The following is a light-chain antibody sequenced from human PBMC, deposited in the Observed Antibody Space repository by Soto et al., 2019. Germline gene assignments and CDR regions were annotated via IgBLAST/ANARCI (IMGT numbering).Light chain of an antibody. CDR1: QSVNSY. Sequence: DIQMTQSPSSLSASVGDRVTISCRASQSVNSYLNWYQQTPGKAPKLLIYAASSLQSGVPSRFSGSGSGTDFTLAISSLQPEDFATYYCQQSDSIPITFGQGTRLEIK. CDR3: QQSDSIPIT. V-gene: IGKV1-39*01. CDR2: AAS. J-gene: IGKJ5*01.